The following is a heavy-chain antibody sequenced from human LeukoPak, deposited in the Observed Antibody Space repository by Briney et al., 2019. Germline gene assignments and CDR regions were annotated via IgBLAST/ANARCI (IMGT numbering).Heavy chain of an antibody. V-gene: IGHV1-3*01. CDR3: ASTSGGWGIQLPFDY. CDR1: GYTFTSYA. J-gene: IGHJ4*02. CDR2: INAGNGNT. D-gene: IGHD5-18*01. Sequence: ASVKVSCKASGYTFTSYAMHWVRQAPGQRLEWMGWINAGNGNTKYSQKFQGRVTITRDTSASTAYMELSSLRSEDTAVYYCASTSGGWGIQLPFDYWGQGTLVTVSS.